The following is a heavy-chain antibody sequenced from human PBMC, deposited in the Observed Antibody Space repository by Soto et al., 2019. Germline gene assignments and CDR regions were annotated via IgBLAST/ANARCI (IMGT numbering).Heavy chain of an antibody. CDR3: AQDAGIAAAGGMDV. J-gene: IGHJ6*02. D-gene: IGHD6-13*01. V-gene: IGHV3-30-3*01. CDR1: GFTFSSYA. Sequence: GGSLRLSCAASGFTFSSYAMHWVRQAPGKGLEWVAVISYDGSNKYYADSVKGRFTVSRDNSKNTLYLQMNSLRAEDTAVYYCAQDAGIAAAGGMDVWGQGTTVTVSS. CDR2: ISYDGSNK.